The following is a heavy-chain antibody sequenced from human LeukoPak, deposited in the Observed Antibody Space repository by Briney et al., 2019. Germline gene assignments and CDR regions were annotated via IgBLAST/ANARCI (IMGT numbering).Heavy chain of an antibody. Sequence: PGGSLRLSCAASEFTFSLYAMNWVRQAPGKGLEWVAYINDVGSDIHYADSVKGRFTISRDNAKNTLYLQMNSLRAEDTAVYYCARDTYQPGLIDCWGQGTLVTVSS. V-gene: IGHV3-21*05. CDR3: ARDTYQPGLIDC. CDR1: EFTFSLYA. J-gene: IGHJ4*02. CDR2: INDVGSDI. D-gene: IGHD2-2*01.